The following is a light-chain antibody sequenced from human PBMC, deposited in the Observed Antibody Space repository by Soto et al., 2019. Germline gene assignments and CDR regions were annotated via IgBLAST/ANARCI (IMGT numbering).Light chain of an antibody. V-gene: IGKV1-39*01. J-gene: IGKJ3*01. Sequence: DLQMTQSPSSLSASVGERVTITCRASQSISTNLNWYQQKPGKAPTLLISGASALQGGVSSRFNGSGSGTGFTLTISSLQPEDSATYFCQQSHTTLFTFGPGTTVDLK. CDR3: QQSHTTLFT. CDR2: GAS. CDR1: QSISTN.